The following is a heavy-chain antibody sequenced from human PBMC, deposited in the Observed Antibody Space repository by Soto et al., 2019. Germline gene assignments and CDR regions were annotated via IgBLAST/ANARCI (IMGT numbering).Heavy chain of an antibody. CDR2: IIPIFGTA. V-gene: IGHV1-69*06. J-gene: IGHJ4*02. D-gene: IGHD1-26*01. CDR1: GGTFSSYA. CDR3: AREPLPTPSKLRRPCFDY. Sequence: QVQLVQSGAEVKKPGSSVKVSCKASGGTFSSYAISWVRQAPGQGLEWMGGIIPIFGTANYGQKFQGRVTITADKSASTAYMELSSLRSEDTAVYYCAREPLPTPSKLRRPCFDYWGQGTLVTVSS.